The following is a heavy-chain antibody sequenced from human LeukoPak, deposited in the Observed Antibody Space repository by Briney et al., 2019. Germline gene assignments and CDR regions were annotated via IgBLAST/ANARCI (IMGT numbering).Heavy chain of an antibody. CDR3: ARDAEIYYYGSGSWSRYYYYMDV. J-gene: IGHJ6*03. D-gene: IGHD3-10*01. CDR1: GFTFSSYS. CDR2: ISSNGGST. Sequence: PGGSLRLSCAASGFTFSSYSMIWVRQAPGKGLEYVSAISSNGGSTYYANSVKGRFTISRDNSKNTLYLQMGSLRAEDMAVYYCARDAEIYYYGSGSWSRYYYYMDVWGKGTTVTISS. V-gene: IGHV3-64*01.